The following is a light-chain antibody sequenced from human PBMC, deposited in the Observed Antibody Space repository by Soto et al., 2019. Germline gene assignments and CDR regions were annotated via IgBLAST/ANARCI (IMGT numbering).Light chain of an antibody. CDR1: SSDVGGYNY. J-gene: IGLJ2*01. CDR3: SSYGGSNTVV. CDR2: EVS. Sequence: QSALTQPPSASGSPGKSVTISCTGSSSDVGGYNYVSWYQQHPGNAPKLMIYEVSKRPSGVPDRRSGSKSGNTASLTVSGLQAEDEADYYCSSYGGSNTVVFGGGTKLTVL. V-gene: IGLV2-8*01.